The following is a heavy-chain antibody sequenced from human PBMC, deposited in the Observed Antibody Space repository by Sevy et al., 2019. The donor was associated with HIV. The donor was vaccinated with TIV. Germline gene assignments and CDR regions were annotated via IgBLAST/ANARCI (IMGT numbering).Heavy chain of an antibody. CDR2: ISFDVNKK. D-gene: IGHD2-2*01. Sequence: GGSLRLSCAASGFSFSSYAMHWVRQAPGKGLEWVAVISFDVNKKDYADSVKGLFIISRDNSNNALHLQLNSLRPEDTAVYYCARDGGRGYCISTKCSDAFVLWGQGTMVTVSS. CDR1: GFSFSSYA. CDR3: ARDGGRGYCISTKCSDAFVL. J-gene: IGHJ3*01. V-gene: IGHV3-30-3*01.